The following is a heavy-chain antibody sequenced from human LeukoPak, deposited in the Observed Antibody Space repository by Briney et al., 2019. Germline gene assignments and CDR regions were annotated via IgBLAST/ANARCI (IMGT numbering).Heavy chain of an antibody. J-gene: IGHJ4*02. CDR1: GGSISSYY. D-gene: IGHD6-13*01. CDR2: IYYSGST. CDR3: AREAIAAAGTDYFDY. V-gene: IGHV4-59*01. Sequence: SETLSLTCTVSGGSISSYYWSWIRQPPGKGLEWIGYIYYSGSTNYNPSLKSRVTISVDTFKNQFSLKLSSVTAADTAVYYCAREAIAAAGTDYFDYWGQGTLVTVSS.